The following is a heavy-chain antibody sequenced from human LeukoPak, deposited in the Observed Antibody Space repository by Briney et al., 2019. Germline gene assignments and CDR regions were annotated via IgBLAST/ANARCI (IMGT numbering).Heavy chain of an antibody. CDR1: GFTFSSYE. D-gene: IGHD3-22*01. CDR3: ARDFSDISGYYFDY. J-gene: IGHJ4*02. Sequence: GGSLRLSCAASGFTFSSYEMNWVRQAPGKGLEWVSYISSSGSTIYDADSVKGRFTISRDNAKNSLYLQMNSLRAEDTAVYYCARDFSDISGYYFDYWGQGTLVTVSS. V-gene: IGHV3-48*03. CDR2: ISSSGSTI.